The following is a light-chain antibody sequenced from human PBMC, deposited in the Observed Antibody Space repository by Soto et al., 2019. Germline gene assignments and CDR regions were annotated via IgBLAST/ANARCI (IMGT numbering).Light chain of an antibody. CDR1: SSDVGGYNY. Sequence: QSALTQPASVSGAPGQSIAISCTGTSSDVGGYNYVSWYQHHPGKAPKLVVYGVSNRPSGVSNRFSGSKSGNTASLTISGLQAEDEADYYCSSYTSSSTYVFGTGTKLTVL. CDR2: GVS. J-gene: IGLJ1*01. V-gene: IGLV2-14*03. CDR3: SSYTSSSTYV.